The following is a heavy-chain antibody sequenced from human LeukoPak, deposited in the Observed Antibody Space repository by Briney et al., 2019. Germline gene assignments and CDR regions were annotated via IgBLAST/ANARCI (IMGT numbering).Heavy chain of an antibody. D-gene: IGHD3-22*01. J-gene: IGHJ4*02. CDR1: GFTFSSYS. Sequence: GGSLRLSCAASGFTFSSYSMNWVRQAPGKGLEWVSSFSSSSSYIYYADSVKGRFTISRDNAKNSLYLQMNSLRAEDTAVYYCARDSGDTYYYDSSGYSTFDYWGQGTLVTVSS. V-gene: IGHV3-21*01. CDR2: FSSSSSYI. CDR3: ARDSGDTYYYDSSGYSTFDY.